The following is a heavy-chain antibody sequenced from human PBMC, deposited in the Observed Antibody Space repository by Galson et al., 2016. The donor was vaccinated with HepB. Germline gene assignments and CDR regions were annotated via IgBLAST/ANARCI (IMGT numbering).Heavy chain of an antibody. Sequence: ALVKPTQTLTLTCTFSGFSLSSRGVGVGWIRQPPGKALEWLALIYWDDDKRYSPSLKSRLTITKDTSKNQVVLTMTNMDPVDTATYYCAHTLSVCISSSCHVLGEGYYFDYWGQGTLVTVSS. D-gene: IGHD2-2*01. V-gene: IGHV2-5*02. CDR1: GFSLSSRGVG. J-gene: IGHJ4*02. CDR3: AHTLSVCISSSCHVLGEGYYFDY. CDR2: IYWDDDK.